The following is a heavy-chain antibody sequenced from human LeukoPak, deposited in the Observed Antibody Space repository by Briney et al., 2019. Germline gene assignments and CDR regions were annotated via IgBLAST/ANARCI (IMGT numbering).Heavy chain of an antibody. CDR1: GGSFSSYF. J-gene: IGHJ4*02. Sequence: SETLSLTCTVSGGSFSSYFWSWIRQPPGKGLEWIGYTYYSRSTHYNSSLKSRVTISLDTSRNQFSLKLSSVTAADTAVYYCARQLGDRLLFDYWGQGTLVTVSS. CDR2: TYYSRST. CDR3: ARQLGDRLLFDY. V-gene: IGHV4-59*01. D-gene: IGHD2-21*01.